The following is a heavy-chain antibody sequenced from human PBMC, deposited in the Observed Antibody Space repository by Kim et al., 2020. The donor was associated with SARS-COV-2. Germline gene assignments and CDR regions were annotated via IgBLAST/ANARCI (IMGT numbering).Heavy chain of an antibody. CDR1: GYSISSNNW. CDR2: IHYSGRT. Sequence: ETLSLTCAVSGYSISSNNWWGWIRQPPGKGLEWIGYIHYSGRTSYNPSLKSRLTMSVDTSMNQFSLKLTSVTAVDTAVYYCATYDSRRGDFDYWGQGTLVTVSS. D-gene: IGHD5-12*01. J-gene: IGHJ4*02. V-gene: IGHV4-28*01. CDR3: ATYDSRRGDFDY.